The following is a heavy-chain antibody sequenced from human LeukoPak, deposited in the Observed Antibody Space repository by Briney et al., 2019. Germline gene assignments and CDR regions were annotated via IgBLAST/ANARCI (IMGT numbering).Heavy chain of an antibody. J-gene: IGHJ6*03. D-gene: IGHD6-13*01. CDR1: GGSISSYY. CDR2: IYHNGDT. V-gene: IGHV4-59*01. Sequence: KASETLSLTCTVSGGSISSYYWSWIRQPPGKGLQWIGYIYHNGDTNYNPSLKSRVTISLDTSKNQFSLKLSSVSAADTAVYFCARGRVSSSTWYSTYYYYFYMDVWGKGTTVTVSS. CDR3: ARGRVSSSTWYSTYYYYFYMDV.